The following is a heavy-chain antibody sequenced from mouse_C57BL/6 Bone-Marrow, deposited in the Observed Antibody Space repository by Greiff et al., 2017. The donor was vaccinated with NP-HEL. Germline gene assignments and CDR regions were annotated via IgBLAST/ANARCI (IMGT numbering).Heavy chain of an antibody. CDR2: IYPRSGNT. D-gene: IGHD2-1*01. CDR3: VYYYGNSWYFDV. Sequence: QVQLQQSGAELARPGASVKLSCKASGYTFTSYGISWVKQRTGQGLEWIGEIYPRSGNTYYNEKFKGKATLTADKSSSTAYMELRSLTSEDSAVYFCVYYYGNSWYFDVWGTGTTVTVSS. J-gene: IGHJ1*03. CDR1: GYTFTSYG. V-gene: IGHV1-81*01.